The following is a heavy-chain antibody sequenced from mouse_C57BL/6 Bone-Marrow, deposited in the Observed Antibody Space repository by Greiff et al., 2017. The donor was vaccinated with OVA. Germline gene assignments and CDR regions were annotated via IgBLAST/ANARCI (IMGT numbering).Heavy chain of an antibody. CDR2: IDPSDSET. CDR1: GYTFTSYW. V-gene: IGHV1-52*01. CDR3: ARRGGDAMDY. Sequence: QVQLQQPGAELVRPGSSVKLSCKASGYTFTSYWMHWVKQRPIQGLEWIGNIDPSDSETHYNQKFKDKATLTVDKSSSTAYMQRSSLTSEDSAVYYCARRGGDAMDYWGQGTSVTVSS. J-gene: IGHJ4*01.